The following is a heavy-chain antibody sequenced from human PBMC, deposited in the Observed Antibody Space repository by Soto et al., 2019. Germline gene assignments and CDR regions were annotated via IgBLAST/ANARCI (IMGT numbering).Heavy chain of an antibody. CDR2: ISYDGSNK. CDR3: ARLAVRSLYSGIDF. CDR1: GFTFSSYG. Sequence: QPGGSLKLSCAASGFTFSSYGMHWVRQSPGKGLEWVAVISYDGSNKYYADSVKGRFTISRDNSKNTVYLEMNSLRGEDTAVYFCARLAVRSLYSGIDFWGQGTTVTVSS. D-gene: IGHD6-6*01. V-gene: IGHV3-30*03. J-gene: IGHJ6*01.